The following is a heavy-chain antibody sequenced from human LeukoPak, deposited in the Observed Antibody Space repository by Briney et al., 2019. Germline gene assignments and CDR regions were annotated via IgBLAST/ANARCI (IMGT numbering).Heavy chain of an antibody. CDR1: GFTFSSYA. D-gene: IGHD2-15*01. V-gene: IGHV3-23*01. Sequence: PGGSLRLSCAASGFTFSSYAMSWVRQAPGKGLEWVSSISGSGNRTYYADSVKGRFTISRDNSKNTLFLQMNSQRAEDTAVYYCAKNLYCGGGSCYPSALGMDVWGQGTTVTVSS. CDR2: ISGSGNRT. J-gene: IGHJ6*02. CDR3: AKNLYCGGGSCYPSALGMDV.